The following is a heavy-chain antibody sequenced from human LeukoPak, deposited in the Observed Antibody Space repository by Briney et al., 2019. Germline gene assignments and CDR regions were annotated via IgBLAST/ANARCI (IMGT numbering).Heavy chain of an antibody. D-gene: IGHD3-22*01. CDR1: GFTFRSYG. V-gene: IGHV3-30*02. J-gene: IGHJ4*02. Sequence: GGSLRLSCAASGFTFRSYGMHWVRQAPGKGLEWVAFIRYDGSNKYYADSVKGRFTISRDNAKNSLYLQMNSLRAEDTAVYYCARRGVYYDSSGFYGYWGQGTLVTVSS. CDR2: IRYDGSNK. CDR3: ARRGVYYDSSGFYGY.